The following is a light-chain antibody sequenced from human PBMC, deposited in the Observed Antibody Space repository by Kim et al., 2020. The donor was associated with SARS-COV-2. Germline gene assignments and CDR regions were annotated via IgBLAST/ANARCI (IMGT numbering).Light chain of an antibody. J-gene: IGLJ2*01. CDR3: ASYAGTNIVV. V-gene: IGLV2-8*01. CDR2: EVA. CDR1: SSAVGIYNY. Sequence: GQSVSISCTGTSSAVGIYNYVTWYHQHPGNAPKLIISEVAKRPSGVPDRFSGSKSGNTASLTVSELQADDEADYYCASYAGTNIVVFGGGTQLTVL.